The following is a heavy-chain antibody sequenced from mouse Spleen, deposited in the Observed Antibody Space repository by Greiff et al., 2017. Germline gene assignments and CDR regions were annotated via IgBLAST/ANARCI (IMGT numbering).Heavy chain of an antibody. CDR1: GYTFTSYW. CDR3: ARAGYYFDY. CDR2: INPSSGYT. J-gene: IGHJ2*01. D-gene: IGHD4-1*01. Sequence: QVQLKESGAELAKPGASVKLSCKASGYTFTSYWMHWVKQRPGQGLEWIGYINPSSGYTKYNQKFKVKATLTADKSSSTAYMQLSSLTYEDSAVYYCARAGYYFDYWGQGTTLTVSS. V-gene: IGHV1-7*01.